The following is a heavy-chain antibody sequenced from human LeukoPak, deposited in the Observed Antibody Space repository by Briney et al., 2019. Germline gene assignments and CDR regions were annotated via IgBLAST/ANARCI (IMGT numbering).Heavy chain of an antibody. J-gene: IGHJ4*02. CDR1: GGSISSYY. V-gene: IGHV4-59*01. CDR3: ARIPWRHIGRYYFDY. D-gene: IGHD5-24*01. CDR2: VYYSGNT. Sequence: SETLSLTCTVSGGSISSYYWSWIRQPPGKGLEWIGYVYYSGNTNYNPSLKSRVTISVDTSKNQFSLKLTSMTAADTAVYYCARIPWRHIGRYYFDYWGQGTLVAVSS.